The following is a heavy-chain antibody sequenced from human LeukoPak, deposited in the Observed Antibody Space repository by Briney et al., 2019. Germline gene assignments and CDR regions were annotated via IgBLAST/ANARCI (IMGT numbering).Heavy chain of an antibody. CDR3: AKDPNGDYLFAFDF. D-gene: IGHD4-17*01. CDR2: IRGYDGGLST. V-gene: IGHV3-23*01. Sequence: PGGALRLSSAASGFTFCNYVMFWVRQAPGKGVGWVSAIRGYDGGLSTSYADSVKGRLTISRDNSKNTLYLQMNSLRAEDTAVYYCAKDPNGDYLFAFDFWGQGTMVTVSS. CDR1: GFTFCNYV. J-gene: IGHJ3*01.